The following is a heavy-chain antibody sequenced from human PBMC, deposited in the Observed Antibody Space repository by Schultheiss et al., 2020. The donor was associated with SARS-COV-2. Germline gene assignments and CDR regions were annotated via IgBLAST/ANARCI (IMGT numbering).Heavy chain of an antibody. CDR2: IRSKAYGGTT. CDR3: SSSGYYLYFAL. V-gene: IGHV3-49*04. D-gene: IGHD3-22*01. CDR1: GFTFGDYA. Sequence: GGSLRLSCAASGFTFGDYAMSWVRQAPGKGLEWVGFIRSKAYGGTTEYAASVKGRFTISRDDSKSIAYLQMNSLKTEDTAVYYCSSSGYYLYFALWGRGTLVTVSS. J-gene: IGHJ2*01.